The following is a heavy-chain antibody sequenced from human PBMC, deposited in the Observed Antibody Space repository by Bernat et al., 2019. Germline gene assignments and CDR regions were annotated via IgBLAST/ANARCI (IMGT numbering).Heavy chain of an antibody. V-gene: IGHV4-4*02. D-gene: IGHD6-13*01. CDR3: ARKEGSSWYYMDV. Sequence: QVQLQESGPGLVKPSGTLSLTCAVSGGSISSSNWWSWVRQPPGKGLEWIGEIYHSGSLNYNPSLNSRVTISVDNSKNQFSLKLTSVTAADTAVDYCARKEGSSWYYMDVWGKGTTVAVFS. CDR2: IYHSGSL. CDR1: GGSISSSNW. J-gene: IGHJ6*03.